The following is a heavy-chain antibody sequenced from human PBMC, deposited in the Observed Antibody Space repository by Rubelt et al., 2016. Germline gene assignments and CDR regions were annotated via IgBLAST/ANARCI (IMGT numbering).Heavy chain of an antibody. CDR3: ARDGVAPYYFDY. J-gene: IGHJ4*02. CDR1: GGSISSSNW. V-gene: IGHV4-4*02. CDR2: IYHSGST. D-gene: IGHD2-15*01. Sequence: QVQLQQWGAGLLKPSGTLSLTCAVSGGSISSSNWWSWVRQPPGKGLEWIGEIYHSGSTNYNPSRKSGFTISVDKAKNQVYLKLSAVTAADTAGYYCARDGVAPYYFDYWGQGTLVTVSS.